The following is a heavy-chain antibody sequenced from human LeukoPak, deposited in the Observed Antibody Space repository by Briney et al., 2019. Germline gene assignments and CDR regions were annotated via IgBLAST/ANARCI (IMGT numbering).Heavy chain of an antibody. CDR2: ISSSGSAI. CDR3: ARPNYGDYLDAFDI. D-gene: IGHD4-17*01. Sequence: GGSLRLSCAASGFTFSSYEMNWVRQAPGKGLEWVSYISSSGSAIYYADSVKGRFTISRDNAKNSLYLQMNSLRAEDTAVYYCARPNYGDYLDAFDIWGQGTMVTVSS. CDR1: GFTFSSYE. V-gene: IGHV3-48*03. J-gene: IGHJ3*02.